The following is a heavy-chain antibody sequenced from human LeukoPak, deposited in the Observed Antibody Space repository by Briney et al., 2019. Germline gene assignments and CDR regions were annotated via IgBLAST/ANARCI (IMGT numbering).Heavy chain of an antibody. CDR1: GFTFGNYW. CDR3: ARWATSFDL. D-gene: IGHD6-6*01. J-gene: IGHJ4*02. Sequence: GGSLRLSCAASGFTFGNYWMSWVRQAPGKGLEWVANIKQEGSDKCYVDSVTGRFTISRDNAKNSLYLQMNSRRAEDTAVYYCARWATSFDLWGQGTLVTVSS. CDR2: IKQEGSDK. V-gene: IGHV3-7*01.